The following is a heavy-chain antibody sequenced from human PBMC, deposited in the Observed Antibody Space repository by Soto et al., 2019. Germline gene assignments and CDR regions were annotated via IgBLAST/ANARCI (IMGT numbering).Heavy chain of an antibody. CDR1: GFTFSSYG. D-gene: IGHD1-7*01. CDR3: AKDRRAGGNYGFYSDF. CDR2: SSATGAGT. V-gene: IGHV3-23*01. J-gene: IGHJ4*02. Sequence: PGGSPRLSCADSGFTFSSYGMTWVRQAPGKGLEWVSFSSATGAGTYYADSVKGRFTISRDNSKNTLYLQMTSLRADDTAVYYCAKDRRAGGNYGFYSDFWGQGALVTVSS.